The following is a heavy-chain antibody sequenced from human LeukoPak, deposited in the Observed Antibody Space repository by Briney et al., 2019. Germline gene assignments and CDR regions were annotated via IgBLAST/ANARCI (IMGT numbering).Heavy chain of an antibody. J-gene: IGHJ6*03. D-gene: IGHD5-18*01. CDR1: GITFSNYN. Sequence: GSLRLSCAAPGITFSNYNMNWVRQAPGKGLEWIGEINHSGSTNYNPSLKSRVTISVDTSKNQFSLKLSSVTAADTAVYYCARDKRSGYSYGSRYMDVWGKGTTVTVSS. V-gene: IGHV4-34*01. CDR3: ARDKRSGYSYGSRYMDV. CDR2: INHSGST.